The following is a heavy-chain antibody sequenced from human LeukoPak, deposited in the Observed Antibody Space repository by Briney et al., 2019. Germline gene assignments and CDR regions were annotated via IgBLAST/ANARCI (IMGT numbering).Heavy chain of an antibody. D-gene: IGHD1-26*01. Sequence: GGSLRLSCAASGFTFGSYWMSWVRQAPGKGLEWVANIKQDGSEKYYVDSVKGRFTISRDNAKNSLYLQMNSLRAEDTAVYYCARASGSYAYYFDYWGQGTLVTVSS. V-gene: IGHV3-7*01. CDR2: IKQDGSEK. CDR3: ARASGSYAYYFDY. CDR1: GFTFGSYW. J-gene: IGHJ4*02.